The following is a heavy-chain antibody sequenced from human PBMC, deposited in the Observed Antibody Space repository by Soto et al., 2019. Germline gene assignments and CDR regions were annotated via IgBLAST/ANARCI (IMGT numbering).Heavy chain of an antibody. Sequence: EVQLVESGGGLVQPGGSLRLSCAASGFTFSSYDMHWVRQATGKGLEWVSAIGTAGDTYYPGSVKGRFTISRENAKNSLYLQMNSLRAGDTAVYYCARDMTGGWYFDLWGRGTLVTVSS. CDR2: IGTAGDT. D-gene: IGHD3-16*01. CDR1: GFTFSSYD. J-gene: IGHJ2*01. CDR3: ARDMTGGWYFDL. V-gene: IGHV3-13*04.